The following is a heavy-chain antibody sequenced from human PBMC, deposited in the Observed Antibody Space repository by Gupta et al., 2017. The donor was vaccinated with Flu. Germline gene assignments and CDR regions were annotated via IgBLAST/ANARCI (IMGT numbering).Heavy chain of an antibody. V-gene: IGHV1-69*01. CDR2: IIPVVGAA. Sequence: QVQLVQSGAEVKKPRSSVKVSCNASGGTFGSHAVSWVRQAPGQGLEWMGGIIPVVGAANYAQKFQGRVTFTADQSTSTAYMDLTSLRTEDTAIYYCARDPGTMASYFYYGLDVWGQGTTVTVSS. D-gene: IGHD1-1*01. CDR3: ARDPGTMASYFYYGLDV. J-gene: IGHJ6*02. CDR1: GGTFGSHA.